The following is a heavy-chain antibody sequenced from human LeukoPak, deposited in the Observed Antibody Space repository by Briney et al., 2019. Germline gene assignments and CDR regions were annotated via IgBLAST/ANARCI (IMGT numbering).Heavy chain of an antibody. CDR2: IQYDGSKK. CDR1: GFTFSSYG. J-gene: IGHJ5*01. V-gene: IGHV3-33*01. CDR3: ARDADTSGYYSWFDS. D-gene: IGHD3-22*01. Sequence: GGSLRLSCAGSGFTFSSYGIHWVRQAPGKGLEWVAAIQYDGSKKYYAASVKGRFTLSRDNSKNTVYLQMNGLRAEDTAVYYCARDADTSGYYSWFDSWGQGTLVTVS.